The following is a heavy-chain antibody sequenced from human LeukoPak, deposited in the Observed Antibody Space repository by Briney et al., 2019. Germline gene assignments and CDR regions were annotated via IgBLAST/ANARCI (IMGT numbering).Heavy chain of an antibody. CDR1: GYTFTSYY. V-gene: IGHV1-46*01. J-gene: IGHJ4*02. CDR3: ARGLGRGVVAGLSFDY. CDR2: INPSGGST. Sequence: ASVKVSCKASGYTFTSYYMHWVRQAPGQGLEWMGIINPSGGSTSYAQKFQGRVTMTRDTSTSTVYMELSSLRSEDTAVYYCARGLGRGVVAGLSFDYWGQGTLVTVSS. D-gene: IGHD6-19*01.